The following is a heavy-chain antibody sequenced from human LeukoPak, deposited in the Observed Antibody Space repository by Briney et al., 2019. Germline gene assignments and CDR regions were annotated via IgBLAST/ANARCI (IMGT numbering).Heavy chain of an antibody. CDR1: GGTFSSYA. Sequence: SVKVSCKASGGTFSSYAISWARQAPGQGLEWMGGIIPIFGTANYARKFQGRVTITADESTSTAYMELSSLRSEDTAVYYCARGDIYCSGGSCYSNRLDAFDIWGQGTMVTVSS. D-gene: IGHD2-15*01. CDR3: ARGDIYCSGGSCYSNRLDAFDI. V-gene: IGHV1-69*13. CDR2: IIPIFGTA. J-gene: IGHJ3*02.